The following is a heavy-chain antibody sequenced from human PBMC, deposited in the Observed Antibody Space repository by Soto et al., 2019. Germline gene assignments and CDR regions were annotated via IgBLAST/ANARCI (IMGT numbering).Heavy chain of an antibody. CDR3: ARSKDVYFDY. CDR1: GFTFSSYG. V-gene: IGHV3-33*01. Sequence: QVQLVESGGGVVQPGRSLRLSCAASGFTFSSYGMHWVRQAPGKGLEWVAGIWYDGSNKYYADSVKGRFTISRDNSKNTLYLQMNSLRAEDTAVYYCARSKDVYFDYWGQGTLVTVSS. CDR2: IWYDGSNK. J-gene: IGHJ4*02.